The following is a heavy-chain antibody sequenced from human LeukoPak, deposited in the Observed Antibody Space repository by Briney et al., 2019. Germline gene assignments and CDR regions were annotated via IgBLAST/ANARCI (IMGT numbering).Heavy chain of an antibody. CDR1: GYTFTSHD. Sequence: SVKVSCKASGYTFTSHDINWVRQAPGQGLEWMGGIIPIFGTANYAQKFQGRVTITADESTSTAYMELSSLRSEDTAVYYCAREGHVVPAAMIYYYYGMDVWGQGTTVTVSS. D-gene: IGHD2-2*01. J-gene: IGHJ6*02. V-gene: IGHV1-69*13. CDR2: IIPIFGTA. CDR3: AREGHVVPAAMIYYYYGMDV.